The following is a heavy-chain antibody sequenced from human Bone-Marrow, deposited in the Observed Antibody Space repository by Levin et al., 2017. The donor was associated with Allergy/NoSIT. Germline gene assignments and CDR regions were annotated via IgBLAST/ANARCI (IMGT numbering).Heavy chain of an antibody. J-gene: IGHJ4*02. V-gene: IGHV1-46*01. D-gene: IGHD2-21*01. Sequence: PPASVKVSCKAFGYTFFNYHMHWVRQAPGQGLEWMGLINPIDGNIRYAQKFQGRVTMTRDTSTNTVYMELSILRFEDTAVYYCARGPDCSVITHCHFDYWGQGSLVAVSS. CDR2: INPIDGNI. CDR1: GYTFFNYH. CDR3: ARGPDCSVITHCHFDY.